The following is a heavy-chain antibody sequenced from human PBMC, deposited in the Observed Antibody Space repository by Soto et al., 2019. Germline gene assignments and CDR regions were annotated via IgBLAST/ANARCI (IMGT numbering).Heavy chain of an antibody. CDR1: GYSFTIYC. CDR3: ARGKTYCSSTSCYLFGAAPPEYYFDY. J-gene: IGHJ4*02. V-gene: IGHV5-51*01. D-gene: IGHD2-2*01. CDR2: IYPGGSDT. Sequence: GESLKSAGKGSGYSFTIYCSGWVLQMPWKGLEWMGIIYPGGSDTRYSPSFQGQVTISADKSISTAYLQWSSLKASDTAMYYCARGKTYCSSTSCYLFGAAPPEYYFDYWGQGTLVTVSS.